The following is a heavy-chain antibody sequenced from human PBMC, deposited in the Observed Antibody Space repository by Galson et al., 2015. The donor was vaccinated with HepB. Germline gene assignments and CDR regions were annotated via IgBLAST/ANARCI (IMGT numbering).Heavy chain of an antibody. D-gene: IGHD6-19*01. CDR3: ARDGGRRNSSGWYEYYFDY. CDR1: GYTFTSYY. V-gene: IGHV1-46*03. Sequence: SVKVSCKASGYTFTSYYMHWVRQAPGQGLEWMGIINPSGGSTSYAQKFQGRVTMTRDTSTSTVYMELSSLRSEDTAAYYCARDGGRRNSSGWYEYYFDYWGQGTLVTVSS. CDR2: INPSGGST. J-gene: IGHJ4*02.